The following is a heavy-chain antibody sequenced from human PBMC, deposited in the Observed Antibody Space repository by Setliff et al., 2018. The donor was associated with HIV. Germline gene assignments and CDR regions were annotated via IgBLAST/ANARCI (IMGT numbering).Heavy chain of an antibody. CDR3: ARGALLAVFDFDH. V-gene: IGHV1-3*01. CDR1: GYTFTTYS. Sequence: ASVKVSCKASGYTFTTYSMHWVRQAPGQSLEWMGWINVGKGDTKYSQDLQGRITITRDTTANTAYMELSSLRSDDTAVYFCARGALLAVFDFDHWGRGTQVTVSS. CDR2: INVGKGDT. D-gene: IGHD1-26*01. J-gene: IGHJ4*01.